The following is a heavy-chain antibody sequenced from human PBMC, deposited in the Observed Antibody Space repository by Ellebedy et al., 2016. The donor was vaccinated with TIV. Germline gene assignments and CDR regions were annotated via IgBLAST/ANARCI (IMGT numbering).Heavy chain of an antibody. CDR3: ARDTLVGVTDSYFDY. J-gene: IGHJ4*02. V-gene: IGHV3-13*01. Sequence: GESLKISCAASGFSLTGSDLHWVRRPAGKGLEWVSASGAAGDTYYPDSVRGRFPISRECAKNSFYIQMTSLTAGDTAVYYCARDTLVGVTDSYFDYWGQGTLVTVSS. CDR1: GFSLTGSD. D-gene: IGHD1-26*01. CDR2: SGAAGDT.